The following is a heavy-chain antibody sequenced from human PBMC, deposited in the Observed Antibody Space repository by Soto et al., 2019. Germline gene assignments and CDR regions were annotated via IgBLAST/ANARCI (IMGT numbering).Heavy chain of an antibody. CDR1: GYAFTGYY. V-gene: IGHV1-2*02. D-gene: IGHD5-18*01. CDR2: INPNSGGT. J-gene: IGHJ6*02. Sequence: ASVKVSCRAPGYAFTGYYRHWVRQAPGQGLERMGWINPNSGGTNYAQKFQGRVTMTRDTSISTAYMELSRLGSDDTAVYYCARDLGGGYSYGFGYYYGMDVWGQGTTVTVSS. CDR3: ARDLGGGYSYGFGYYYGMDV.